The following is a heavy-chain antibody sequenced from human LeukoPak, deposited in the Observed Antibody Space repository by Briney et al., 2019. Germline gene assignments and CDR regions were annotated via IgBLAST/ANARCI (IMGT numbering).Heavy chain of an antibody. CDR1: GGSISSYY. Sequence: PSETLSLTCTVSGGSISSYYWSWIRQPPGKGLEWIGYIYYSGSTNYNPSLKSRVTISVDTSKNQFSLKLSSVTAADTAVYYCASITMVRGVKSIDYWGQGTLVTVSS. D-gene: IGHD3-10*01. CDR2: IYYSGST. CDR3: ASITMVRGVKSIDY. J-gene: IGHJ4*02. V-gene: IGHV4-59*01.